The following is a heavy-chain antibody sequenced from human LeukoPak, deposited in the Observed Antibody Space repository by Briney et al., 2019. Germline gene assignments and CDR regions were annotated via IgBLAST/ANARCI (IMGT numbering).Heavy chain of an antibody. CDR2: IYYDGSNK. CDR1: EFTFSSYG. J-gene: IGHJ4*02. D-gene: IGHD6-13*01. Sequence: GGSLRLSCAASEFTFSSYGMHWVRQAPGKGLERVAVIYYDGSNKYYADSVKGRFTMSRDNSKNTLYLQMNSLRAEDTAVYYCARGGYSSNWYYFDYWGQGTLVTVSS. CDR3: ARGGYSSNWYYFDY. V-gene: IGHV3-33*01.